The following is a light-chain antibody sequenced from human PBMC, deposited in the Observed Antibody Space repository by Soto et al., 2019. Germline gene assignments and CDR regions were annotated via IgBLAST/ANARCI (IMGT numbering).Light chain of an antibody. Sequence: DVVLTQTPLSLPVTLGQPASISCRSSQSLVFSDGNTFLSWFQQRPGQSPRRLIYQVSNRDSGVPYRFSGSGSGTDFTLKISRVEAEDVGIYYCVQATHWPLTFGGGTNVEI. CDR2: QVS. CDR3: VQATHWPLT. CDR1: QSLVFSDGNTF. J-gene: IGKJ4*01. V-gene: IGKV2-30*01.